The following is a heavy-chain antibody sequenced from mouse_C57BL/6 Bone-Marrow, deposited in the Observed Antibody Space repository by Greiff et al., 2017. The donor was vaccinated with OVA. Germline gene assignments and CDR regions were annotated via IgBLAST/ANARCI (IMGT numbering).Heavy chain of an antibody. CDR3: ARPDYYGSSDFDY. CDR1: DSEVFPIAY. V-gene: IGHV15-2*01. J-gene: IGHJ2*01. CDR2: ILPSIGRT. D-gene: IGHD1-1*01. Sequence: QVQLQQSGSELRSPGSSVKLSCKDFDSEVFPIAYMSWVRQKPGHGFEWIGGILPSIGRTIYGEKFEDKATLDADTLSNTAYLELNSLTSEDSAIYDCARPDYYGSSDFDYWGQGTTLTVSS.